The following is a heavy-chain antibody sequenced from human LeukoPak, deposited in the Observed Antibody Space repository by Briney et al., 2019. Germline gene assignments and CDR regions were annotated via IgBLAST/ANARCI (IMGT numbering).Heavy chain of an antibody. CDR2: ISGGGGTT. Sequence: GGSLRLSWAASGFTFSSYAMNWVRQAPGKGLEWVSGISGGGGTTYYTDSVKGRFTISRDNSKNTLYLQMNSLRAEDTAVYYCAKARSAWLHTLDFWGQGTLVTVSS. CDR3: AKARSAWLHTLDF. D-gene: IGHD5-24*01. V-gene: IGHV3-23*01. J-gene: IGHJ4*02. CDR1: GFTFSSYA.